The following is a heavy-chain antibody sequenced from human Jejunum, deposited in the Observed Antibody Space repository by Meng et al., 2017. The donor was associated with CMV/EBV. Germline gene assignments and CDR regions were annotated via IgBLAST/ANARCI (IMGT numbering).Heavy chain of an antibody. CDR1: SISSRHW. D-gene: IGHD2-2*02. Sequence: SISSRHWWSWVRQSPGKGLEWIAEISPTEVRNYNPSLKSRVTISVDYSKSQFSLMMTSVTAADTAIYYCVRGRCTKASCYTGALDHWGPGTLVTVSS. V-gene: IGHV4-4*02. J-gene: IGHJ4*02. CDR2: ISPTEVR. CDR3: VRGRCTKASCYTGALDH.